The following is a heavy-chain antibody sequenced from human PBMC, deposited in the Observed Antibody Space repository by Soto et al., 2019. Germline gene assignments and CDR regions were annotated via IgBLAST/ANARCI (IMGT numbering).Heavy chain of an antibody. CDR1: GGSFSGYY. V-gene: IGHV4-34*01. Sequence: QVQLQQWGAGLLKPSETLSLTCAVYGGSFSGYYWSWIRQPPGKGLEWIGEINHSGSTNYNPSLKSRVTISEDTSKNQFSLKLSSVTAADTAVYYCARENGQDAFDIWGQGTMVTVSS. J-gene: IGHJ3*02. CDR2: INHSGST. CDR3: ARENGQDAFDI.